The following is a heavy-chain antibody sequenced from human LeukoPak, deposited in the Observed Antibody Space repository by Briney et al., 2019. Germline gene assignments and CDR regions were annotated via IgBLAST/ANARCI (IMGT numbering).Heavy chain of an antibody. J-gene: IGHJ4*02. CDR1: GFTFSNYD. CDR2: IWFDGSNK. V-gene: IGHV3-33*01. Sequence: GGSLRLSCAASGFTFSNYDMHWVRQAPGKGLEWVAVIWFDGSNKFYADSVKGRFTISRDNSKNTLYLQMNSLRAEDTAVYYCASSAGALIDCWGQGTLVTVSS. D-gene: IGHD6-19*01. CDR3: ASSAGALIDC.